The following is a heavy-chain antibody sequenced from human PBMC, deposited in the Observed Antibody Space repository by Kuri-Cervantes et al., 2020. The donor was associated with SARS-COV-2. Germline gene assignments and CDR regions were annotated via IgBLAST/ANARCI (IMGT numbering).Heavy chain of an antibody. V-gene: IGHV3-53*01. Sequence: GESLKISCAASGFTVSSNYMSWVRQAPGKGLEWVSVIYSGGSTYYADSVKGQFTISRDNSKNTLYLQMNSLRAEDTAVYYCAKDRRGSGPFDYWGQGTLVTVSS. D-gene: IGHD3-10*01. CDR3: AKDRRGSGPFDY. CDR2: IYSGGST. J-gene: IGHJ4*02. CDR1: GFTVSSNY.